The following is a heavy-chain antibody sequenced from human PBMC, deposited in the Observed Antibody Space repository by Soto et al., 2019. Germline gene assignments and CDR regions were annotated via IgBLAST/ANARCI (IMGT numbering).Heavy chain of an antibody. CDR2: IYATGTT. D-gene: IGHD1-1*01. CDR1: GASISGFY. V-gene: IGHV4-4*07. J-gene: IGHJ5*02. CDR3: VRDGTKTLRDWFAP. Sequence: ETLSLACTVSGASISGFYCSWIRKSAGKGLEWIGRIYATGTTDYNPSLKSRVMMSVDTSKKQFSLKLRSVTAADTAAYYCVRDGTKTLRDWFAPWGQGISVTVSS.